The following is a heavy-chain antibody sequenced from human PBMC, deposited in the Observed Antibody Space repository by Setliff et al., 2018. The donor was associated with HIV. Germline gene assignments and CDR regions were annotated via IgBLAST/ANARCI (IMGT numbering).Heavy chain of an antibody. CDR1: GFPFSSYE. V-gene: IGHV3-7*03. CDR3: AKDRITGYYNFWSGPNFDY. Sequence: GGSLRLSCAASGFPFSSYEMNWVRQAPGRGLEWVANIKQDGSDMHYIESVKGRFTIFRDNAKNSVFLQMNSLRADDTAVYYCAKDRITGYYNFWSGPNFDYWGQGTLVTVSS. CDR2: IKQDGSDM. J-gene: IGHJ4*02. D-gene: IGHD3-3*01.